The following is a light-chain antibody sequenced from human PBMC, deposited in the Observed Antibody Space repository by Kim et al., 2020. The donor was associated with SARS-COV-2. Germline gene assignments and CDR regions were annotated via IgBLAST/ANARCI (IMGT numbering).Light chain of an antibody. CDR2: KAS. CDR3: HQYNSYST. CDR1: QSVSTS. Sequence: DIQMTQFPSTLSASVGDRVTITCRASQSVSTSLAWYQQKPGKAPKLLIYKASNLESRVPSRFSGSGSGTEFTLTISSLQPDDFATYYCHQYNSYSTFGQGTKVDIK. J-gene: IGKJ1*01. V-gene: IGKV1-5*03.